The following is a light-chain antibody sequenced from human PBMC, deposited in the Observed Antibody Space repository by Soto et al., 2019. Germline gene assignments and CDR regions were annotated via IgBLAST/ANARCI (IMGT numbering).Light chain of an antibody. Sequence: QSALTQPASVSGSPGQSITIPCTGTSSDVGGYQYVSWYQQYPGTAPKLIIFEVDNRPSGVSDRFSGSKSGNTASLTISGLXAEDEADYYCNSYTTSGTYVVFGGGTQLTVL. CDR1: SSDVGGYQY. V-gene: IGLV2-14*01. J-gene: IGLJ2*01. CDR2: EVD. CDR3: NSYTTSGTYVV.